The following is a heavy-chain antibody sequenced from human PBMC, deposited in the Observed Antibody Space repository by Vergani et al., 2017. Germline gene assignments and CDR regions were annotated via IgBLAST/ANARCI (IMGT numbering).Heavy chain of an antibody. Sequence: QVQLVQSGAEVKKPGASVRVSCKASGFTFTSYHIHWLRQAPGQGLDWLGRIDPNSVDTRYSQRFQDRVTITRDTSINSAYMEMTRPRPDDTSIYYCARFIVGCSRTNCFADHWGQGTLVTVSS. CDR2: IDPNSVDT. J-gene: IGHJ4*02. V-gene: IGHV1-2*06. D-gene: IGHD2-2*01. CDR3: ARFIVGCSRTNCFADH. CDR1: GFTFTSYH.